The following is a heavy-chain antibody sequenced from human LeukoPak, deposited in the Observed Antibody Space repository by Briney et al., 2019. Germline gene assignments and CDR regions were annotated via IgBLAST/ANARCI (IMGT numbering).Heavy chain of an antibody. Sequence: PGGSLRLSCAASGFTVSSNYMSWVRQAPGKGLEWVLVIYSGGSTYYADSVKGRFTISRDNSKNTLYLQMNSLRAEDTAVYYCARDRRGSSDMDYWGQGTLVTVSS. V-gene: IGHV3-53*01. J-gene: IGHJ4*02. CDR1: GFTVSSNY. CDR2: IYSGGST. CDR3: ARDRRGSSDMDY. D-gene: IGHD6-6*01.